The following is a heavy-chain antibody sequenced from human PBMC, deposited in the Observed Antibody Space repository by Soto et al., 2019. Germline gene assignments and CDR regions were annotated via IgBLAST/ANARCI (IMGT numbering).Heavy chain of an antibody. Sequence: QVQLVQSGAEVKKPGASVKVSCKASGYTFTSYDINWVRQATGQGLEWMGWMNPNSGNTGYAQKFQGRVTMTRNTSISTAYMELSSLRSEDTAVYYCARGHRAFWSGYFFYYYYGMDVWGQGTTVTVSS. J-gene: IGHJ6*02. V-gene: IGHV1-8*01. CDR3: ARGHRAFWSGYFFYYYYGMDV. CDR1: GYTFTSYD. CDR2: MNPNSGNT. D-gene: IGHD3-3*01.